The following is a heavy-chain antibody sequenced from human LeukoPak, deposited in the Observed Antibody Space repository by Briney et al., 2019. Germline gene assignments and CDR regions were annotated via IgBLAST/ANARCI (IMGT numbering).Heavy chain of an antibody. D-gene: IGHD2-15*01. J-gene: IGHJ5*01. CDR1: GGSISSSTYH. Sequence: SETLSLTCTVSGGSISSSTYHWGWIRQPPGKGLEWIGSIYYSGNTYFNPSLKSRVTISVDTSKNQFSVKLSSVTAADTAVYFCARHSSPHAGSSSWYDFWGQGTLVTVSS. CDR2: IYYSGNT. V-gene: IGHV4-39*01. CDR3: ARHSSPHAGSSSWYDF.